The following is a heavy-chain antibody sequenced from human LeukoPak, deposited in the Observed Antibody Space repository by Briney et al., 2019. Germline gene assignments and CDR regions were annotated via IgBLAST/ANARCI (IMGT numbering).Heavy chain of an antibody. D-gene: IGHD6-19*01. Sequence: ASVKVSCKASRYTFTGYYMHWVRQAPRQGLEWMGWINPNSGGTNYAQKVPATVTLTRDTSISTAYMELSRLRSDGTAVYYCARVGVYSSGWYGTPGNWFDPWGQGTLVTVSS. CDR3: ARVGVYSSGWYGTPGNWFDP. V-gene: IGHV1-2*02. CDR2: INPNSGGT. J-gene: IGHJ5*02. CDR1: RYTFTGYY.